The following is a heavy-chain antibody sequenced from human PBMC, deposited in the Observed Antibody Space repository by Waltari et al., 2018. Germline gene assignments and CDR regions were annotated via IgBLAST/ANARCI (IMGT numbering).Heavy chain of an antibody. D-gene: IGHD2-8*02. J-gene: IGHJ6*02. Sequence: QVQLQQWGAGLLKPSETLSLTCAVYGGSFSGYYWSWIRQPPGKGLEWIGEINPSGSTNNNPSLKSRVNRAGDTSKNQFSRELSAWTAADTAVYDCAEGRYCTGGVCWSNRGYGMDVWGQGTTVTVSS. V-gene: IGHV4-34*01. CDR2: INPSGST. CDR3: AEGRYCTGGVCWSNRGYGMDV. CDR1: GGSFSGYY.